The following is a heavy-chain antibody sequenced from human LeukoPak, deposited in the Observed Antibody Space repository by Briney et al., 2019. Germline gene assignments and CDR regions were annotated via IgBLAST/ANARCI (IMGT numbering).Heavy chain of an antibody. CDR1: GFTFDDYA. Sequence: PGRSLRLSCAASGFTFDDYAMYWVRQVPGKGLEWVSGINWNSGSIGYVDSVKGRFTVSRDNAKNSLYLQMNSLRAEDTALYYCTKATGDGYCTSTGCYSPVDYWGQGTLVTVSS. CDR2: INWNSGSI. CDR3: TKATGDGYCTSTGCYSPVDY. D-gene: IGHD2-2*02. J-gene: IGHJ4*02. V-gene: IGHV3-9*01.